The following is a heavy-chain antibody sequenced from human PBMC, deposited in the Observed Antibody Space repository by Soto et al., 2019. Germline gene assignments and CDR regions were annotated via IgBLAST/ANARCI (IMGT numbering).Heavy chain of an antibody. CDR1: GFTFSHAW. CDR2: MRSKTNGGTT. V-gene: IGHV3-15*01. Sequence: EVQLVESGGGLVQPGGSLRLSCAASGFTFSHAWMSWVRQAPGKGLEWVGRMRSKTNGGTTDYAAPVKGRFTISGDDSKNTLYLQMNSLKIEDTAVYYCCTDLERREGAFDSWGQGTMVTVSS. J-gene: IGHJ3*02. D-gene: IGHD1-1*01. CDR3: CTDLERREGAFDS.